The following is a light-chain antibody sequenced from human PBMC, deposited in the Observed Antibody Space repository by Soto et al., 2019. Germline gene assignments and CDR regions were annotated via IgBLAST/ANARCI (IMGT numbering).Light chain of an antibody. CDR2: AAS. CDR1: QDISSW. J-gene: IGKJ4*01. V-gene: IGKV1-12*01. Sequence: DIQMNQSPSSVSASVGDRVTITCRASQDISSWLAWYQQKPGKAPKLLIYAASSLHHGFPSRFSGSGSGTDFTLTISSLQPEDFSSYYCQQASSFPLAFGGGTKVDIK. CDR3: QQASSFPLA.